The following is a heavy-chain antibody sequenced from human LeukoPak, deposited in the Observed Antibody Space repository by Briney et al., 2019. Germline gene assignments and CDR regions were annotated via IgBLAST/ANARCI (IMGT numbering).Heavy chain of an antibody. CDR1: GFTFSSYG. D-gene: IGHD2-2*01. J-gene: IGHJ4*02. CDR3: AKEDCSSTSCYAGYFDY. CDR2: ISYDGSNK. Sequence: PGGSLRLSCAASGFTFSSYGMHWVRQAPGKGLEWVAVISYDGSNKYYADSVKGRFTISRDNSKNTLYLQMNSLRAEDTAVYYCAKEDCSSTSCYAGYFDYWGLGTLVTVSS. V-gene: IGHV3-30*18.